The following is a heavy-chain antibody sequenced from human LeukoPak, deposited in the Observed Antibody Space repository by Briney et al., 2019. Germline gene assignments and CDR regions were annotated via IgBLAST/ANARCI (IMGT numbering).Heavy chain of an antibody. J-gene: IGHJ6*02. CDR3: AKAPMGSSWGNYYYGMDV. V-gene: IGHV3-23*01. CDR2: ISNSGDST. Sequence: HPGGSLRLSCAASGFTFSSYDMSWVRQAPGKGLEWVSGISNSGDSTNYADSVKGRFTISRDNSKNLLYLQMNSLRAEDTALYYCAKAPMGSSWGNYYYGMDVWGQGTTVTVSS. CDR1: GFTFSSYD. D-gene: IGHD6-13*01.